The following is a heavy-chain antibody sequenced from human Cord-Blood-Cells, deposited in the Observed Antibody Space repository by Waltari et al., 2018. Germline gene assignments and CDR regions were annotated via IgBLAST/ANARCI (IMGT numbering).Heavy chain of an antibody. J-gene: IGHJ4*02. D-gene: IGHD1-26*01. V-gene: IGHV3-73*02. CDR1: GLNFSGSA. CDR3: TSGGSGSYDY. CDR2: IRSKANSYAT. Sequence: EVQLVESGGGLVQPGGRLTLSCAALGLNFSGSALDWVSQASGKGLEWFGRIRSKANSYATAYAASVKGRFTISRDDSKNTAYLQMNSLKTEDTAVYYCTSGGSGSYDYWGQGTLVTVSS.